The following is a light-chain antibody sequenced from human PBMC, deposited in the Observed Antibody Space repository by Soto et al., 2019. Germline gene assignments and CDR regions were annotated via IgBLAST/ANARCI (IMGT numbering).Light chain of an antibody. CDR3: QQSYSAPLT. V-gene: IGKV1-39*01. CDR1: QSIINY. J-gene: IGKJ4*01. Sequence: DIQMTQSPSSLSASVGDRVTITCRASQSIINYLNLYQRKPGKAPKLLIYAASSLQSGVPSRFSGSGSGTDFTLTISSLQPEDFATFYCQQSYSAPLTFGGGTRVEIK. CDR2: AAS.